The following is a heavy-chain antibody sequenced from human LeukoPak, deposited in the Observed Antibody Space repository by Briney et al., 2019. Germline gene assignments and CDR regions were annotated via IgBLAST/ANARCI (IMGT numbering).Heavy chain of an antibody. D-gene: IGHD2-15*01. V-gene: IGHV3-74*01. CDR1: GFTFSSYS. CDR2: INSDGSST. CDR3: ARDPRGQGFDP. Sequence: GGSLRLSCAASGFTFSSYSMNWVRQAPGKGLVWVSRINSDGSSTSYADSVKGRFTISRDNAKNTLYLQMNSLRAEDTAVYYCARDPRGQGFDPWGQGTLVTVSS. J-gene: IGHJ5*02.